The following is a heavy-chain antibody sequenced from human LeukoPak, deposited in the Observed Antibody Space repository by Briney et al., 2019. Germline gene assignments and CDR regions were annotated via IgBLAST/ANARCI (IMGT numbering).Heavy chain of an antibody. V-gene: IGHV4-59*01. CDR1: GGSISSYY. D-gene: IGHD3-10*01. CDR2: IHYTGST. J-gene: IGHJ5*02. CDR3: ARGGYYGSGNDFRFDP. Sequence: SETLSLTCTVSGGSISSYYWSWIRQSPGKGLECIGYIHYTGSTNYNPSLKSRVTISVETSKNQFSLKLKSVTAADTAVYYCARGGYYGSGNDFRFDPWGQGTLVAVSS.